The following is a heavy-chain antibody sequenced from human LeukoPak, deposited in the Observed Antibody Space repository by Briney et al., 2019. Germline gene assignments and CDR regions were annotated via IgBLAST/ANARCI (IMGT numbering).Heavy chain of an antibody. CDR2: IKSKTDGGTT. CDR3: TTDWSYQANAFDI. J-gene: IGHJ3*02. D-gene: IGHD1-26*01. Sequence: TGESLRLSCAASGFTFSNAWMSWVRQAPGKGLEWVGRIKSKTDGGTTDYAAPVKGRFTISRDDSKNTLYLQMNSLKTEDTAVYYCTTDWSYQANAFDIWGQGTMVTVSS. CDR1: GFTFSNAW. V-gene: IGHV3-15*01.